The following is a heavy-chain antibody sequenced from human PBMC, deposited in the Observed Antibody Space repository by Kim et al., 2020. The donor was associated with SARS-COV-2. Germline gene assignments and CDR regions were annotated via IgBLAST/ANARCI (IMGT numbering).Heavy chain of an antibody. CDR2: IYHSGST. CDR1: GGSISSSNW. J-gene: IGHJ5*02. Sequence: SETLSLTCAVSGGSISSSNWWSWVRQPPGKGLEWIGEIYHSGSTNYNPSLKSRVTISVDKSKNQFSLKLSSVTAADTAVYYCANKDSSSWPSNWFDPWGQGTLVTVSS. CDR3: ANKDSSSWPSNWFDP. V-gene: IGHV4-4*02. D-gene: IGHD6-13*01.